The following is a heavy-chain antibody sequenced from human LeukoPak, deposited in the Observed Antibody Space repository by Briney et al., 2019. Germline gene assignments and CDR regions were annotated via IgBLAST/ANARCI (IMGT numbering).Heavy chain of an antibody. J-gene: IGHJ5*02. CDR1: GFTFSTFA. V-gene: IGHV3-21*04. CDR2: ISSSSSYI. Sequence: SGGSLRLSCAASGFTFSTFAMIWVRQAPGKGLEWVSSISSSSSYIYYADSVKGRFTISRDNAKNSLYLQMNSLRAEDTAVYYCARAGGYSYGEDNWFDPWGQGTLVTVSS. D-gene: IGHD5-18*01. CDR3: ARAGGYSYGEDNWFDP.